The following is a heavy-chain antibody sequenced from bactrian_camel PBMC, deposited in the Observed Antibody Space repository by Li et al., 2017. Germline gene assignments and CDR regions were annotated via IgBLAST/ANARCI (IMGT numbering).Heavy chain of an antibody. Sequence: HVQLVESGGGSVQTGGSLKLSCVASGEGVYNSACMGWFRQTPGQEREVVATVYSGGTRTYYGDSVEGRFTISQDDSKKMLYLQMNSLKPDDTAVYYCAATGQMLSVAGCRTQGTQVTVS. J-gene: IGHJ4*01. CDR1: GEGVYNSAC. V-gene: IGHV3S54*01. D-gene: IGHD1*01. CDR2: VYSGGTRT.